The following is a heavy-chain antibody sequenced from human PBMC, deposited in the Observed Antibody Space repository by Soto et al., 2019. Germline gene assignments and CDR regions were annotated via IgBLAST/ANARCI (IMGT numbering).Heavy chain of an antibody. D-gene: IGHD5-18*01. V-gene: IGHV1-69*12. CDR1: GGTFSSYA. J-gene: IGHJ5*02. Sequence: QVQLVQSGAEVKKPGSSVKVSCKASGGTFSSYAISWVRQAPGQGLEWMGGIIPIFGTANYAQKFQGRVTITADESTSTAYMELSSLRSEDTAVYYCARQVPRGYSYGWGDWFDPWGQGTLVTVSS. CDR3: ARQVPRGYSYGWGDWFDP. CDR2: IIPIFGTA.